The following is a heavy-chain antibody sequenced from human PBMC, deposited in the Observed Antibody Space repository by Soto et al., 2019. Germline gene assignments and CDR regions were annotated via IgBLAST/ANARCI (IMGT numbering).Heavy chain of an antibody. Sequence: GESLKISCAASGFTFSNAWMNWVRQAPGKGLEWVGRIKSKTDGGTTDYAAPVKGRFTISRDDSKNTLYLQMNSLKTEDTAVYYCTTAEYVQQKYCSGGSCLTSDYWGQGTLVTVSS. D-gene: IGHD2-15*01. J-gene: IGHJ4*02. CDR2: IKSKTDGGTT. CDR1: GFTFSNAW. V-gene: IGHV3-15*07. CDR3: TTAEYVQQKYCSGGSCLTSDY.